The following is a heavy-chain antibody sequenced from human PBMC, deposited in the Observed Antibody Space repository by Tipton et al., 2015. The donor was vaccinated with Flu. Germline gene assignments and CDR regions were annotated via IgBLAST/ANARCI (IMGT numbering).Heavy chain of an antibody. CDR1: GGSISSGSYY. CDR2: IYTSGST. CDR3: ARDRITMVRGVPHDAFDI. D-gene: IGHD3-10*01. Sequence: TLSLTCTVSGGSISSGSYYWSWIRQPAGKGLEWIGSIYTSGSTNYNPSLKSRVTISVDTSKNQFSLKLSSVTAADTAVYYCARDRITMVRGVPHDAFDIWGQGTMVTVSS. V-gene: IGHV4-61*02. J-gene: IGHJ3*02.